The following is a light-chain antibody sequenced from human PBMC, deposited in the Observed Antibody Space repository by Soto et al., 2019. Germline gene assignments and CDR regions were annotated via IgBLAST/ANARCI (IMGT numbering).Light chain of an antibody. Sequence: QSALTQPASVSGSPGQSITISCTGTGSDVGDYNYVSWYQQHPGKAPKVMIYDVSNRPSGVSNRFSGSKSGNTASLTISGLQAEDEADYYCSSYTSSSTLVFGTGTKLTVL. CDR1: GSDVGDYNY. CDR3: SSYTSSSTLV. J-gene: IGLJ1*01. CDR2: DVS. V-gene: IGLV2-14*01.